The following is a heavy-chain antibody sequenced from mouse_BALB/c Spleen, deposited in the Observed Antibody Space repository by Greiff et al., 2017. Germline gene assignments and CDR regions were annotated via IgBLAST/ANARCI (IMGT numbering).Heavy chain of an antibody. D-gene: IGHD2-1*01. CDR3: ASGGNYVYAMDY. Sequence: DVMLVESGGGLVQPGGSRKLSCAASGFTFSSFGMHWVRQAPEKGLEWVAYISSGSSTIYYADTVKGRFTISRDNPKNTLFLQMTSLRSEDTAMYYCASGGNYVYAMDYWGQGTSVTVSS. CDR1: GFTFSSFG. J-gene: IGHJ4*01. CDR2: ISSGSSTI. V-gene: IGHV5-17*02.